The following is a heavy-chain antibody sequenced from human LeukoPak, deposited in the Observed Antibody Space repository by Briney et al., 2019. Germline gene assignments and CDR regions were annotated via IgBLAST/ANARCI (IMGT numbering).Heavy chain of an antibody. CDR2: IYSDNT. CDR3: ARDKIVGATHFDY. J-gene: IGHJ4*02. Sequence: PGGSLRLSCTLSGFTVSSNSISYVRQTPGERLEWVSFIYSDNTYYSDSVKGRFTISRDNTKNSLYLQMNSLRAEDTAVYYCARDKIVGATHFDYWGQGTLVTVSS. D-gene: IGHD1-26*01. CDR1: GFTVSSNS. V-gene: IGHV3-53*01.